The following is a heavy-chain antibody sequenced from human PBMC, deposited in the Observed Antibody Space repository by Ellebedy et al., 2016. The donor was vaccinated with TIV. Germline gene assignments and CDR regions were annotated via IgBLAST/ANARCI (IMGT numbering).Heavy chain of an antibody. CDR1: GYSFSSGYY. J-gene: IGHJ4*02. D-gene: IGHD2-15*01. Sequence: SETLSLTXTVSGYSFSSGYYWGWIRQPPGKGLEWIGSVYHSGRTYYNPSLKSRVTISMDTSKNQFSLKLNSVTAADTALYYCATFPRLGDCDGGNCDRDFDYWGQGTLVTVSS. CDR3: ATFPRLGDCDGGNCDRDFDY. CDR2: VYHSGRT. V-gene: IGHV4-38-2*02.